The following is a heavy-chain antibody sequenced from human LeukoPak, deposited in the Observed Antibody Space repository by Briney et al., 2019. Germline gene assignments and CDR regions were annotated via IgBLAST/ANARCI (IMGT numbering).Heavy chain of an antibody. Sequence: PSETLSLTCAVSGYSISSGYYWGWIRQPPGKGLEWIGSIYHSGSTYYNPSLKSRVTISVDTSKNQFSLKLSSVTAADTAVYYCASLRSIAARRFHYYYYMDVWGKGTTVTVSS. CDR3: ASLRSIAARRFHYYYYMDV. CDR2: IYHSGST. J-gene: IGHJ6*03. V-gene: IGHV4-38-2*01. CDR1: GYSISSGYY. D-gene: IGHD6-6*01.